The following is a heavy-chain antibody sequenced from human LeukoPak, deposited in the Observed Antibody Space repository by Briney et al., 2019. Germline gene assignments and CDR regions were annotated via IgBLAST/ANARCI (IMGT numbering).Heavy chain of an antibody. Sequence: SETLSLTCAVSGGSISSSNWWSWVRQPPGKGLEWIGEIYHSGSTNYNPSLKSRVTISVDKSKNQFSLKLSSVTAADTAVYYCARARDCSSTSCYGEGAWFDPWGQGTLVTVSS. D-gene: IGHD2-2*01. CDR1: GGSISSSNW. J-gene: IGHJ5*02. CDR3: ARARDCSSTSCYGEGAWFDP. V-gene: IGHV4-4*02. CDR2: IYHSGST.